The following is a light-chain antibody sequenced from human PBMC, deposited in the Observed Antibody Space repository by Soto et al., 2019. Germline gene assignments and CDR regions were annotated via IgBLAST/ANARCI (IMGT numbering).Light chain of an antibody. J-gene: IGKJ1*01. CDR1: PRVLYSSNQKNS. V-gene: IGKV4-1*01. Sequence: DIVMTQSPDSLAVSLGERATINCKSSPRVLYSSNQKNSLAWYQQKPGQPPKLLIYWASTRESGVPDRFSGSGSGTDFTLTNSSLQAEDVAVDYWQQHYSTRRTFGQGTKVEIK. CDR2: WAS. CDR3: QQHYSTRRT.